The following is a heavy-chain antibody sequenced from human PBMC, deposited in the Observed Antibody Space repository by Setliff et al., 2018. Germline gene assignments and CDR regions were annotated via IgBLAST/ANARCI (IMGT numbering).Heavy chain of an antibody. D-gene: IGHD3-9*01. V-gene: IGHV4-34*01. J-gene: IGHJ6*03. CDR2: INHSGST. Sequence: SETLSLTCAVYGGSFSGYYWSWIRQPPGKGLEWIGEINHSGSTNYNPSLKSRVTISVDTSKNQFSLKLSSVTAADTAVYYCARNDRPWRYYYMDVWGKGTTVTVS. CDR3: ARNDRPWRYYYMDV. CDR1: GGSFSGYY.